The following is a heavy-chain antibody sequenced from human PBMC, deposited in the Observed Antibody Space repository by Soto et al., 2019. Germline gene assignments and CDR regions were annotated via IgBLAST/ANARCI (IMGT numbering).Heavy chain of an antibody. CDR3: LREGRGSFDF. CDR1: GFIFTNYA. Sequence: GGSLRLSCAASGFIFTNYAMNWVRQAPGQGLEWVSVIGGRGNSAYYADSVQGRFTISRDNSKNTLSLQRSSRTAGATAIYYCLREGRGSFDFWGRGTMVTVSS. V-gene: IGHV3-23*01. CDR2: IGGRGNSA. J-gene: IGHJ3*01. D-gene: IGHD5-12*01.